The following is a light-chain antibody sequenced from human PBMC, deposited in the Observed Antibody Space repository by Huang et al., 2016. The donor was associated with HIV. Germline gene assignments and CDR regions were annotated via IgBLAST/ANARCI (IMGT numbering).Light chain of an antibody. Sequence: EIVMTQSPATLSVSPGERATLSCRASQSVSSNLAWYQQKPGQAPRLLIYSASSRATGIPARFRGSGSGTEFTLTVSSLQSEDFAVYYCQQYHNWPPHTFGQGTKLEIK. CDR1: QSVSSN. CDR2: SAS. CDR3: QQYHNWPPHT. J-gene: IGKJ2*01. V-gene: IGKV3-15*01.